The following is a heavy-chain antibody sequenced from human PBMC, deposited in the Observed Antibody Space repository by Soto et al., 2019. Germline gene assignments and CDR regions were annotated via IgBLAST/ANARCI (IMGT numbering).Heavy chain of an antibody. V-gene: IGHV1-18*01. CDR1: GYTFTDYG. D-gene: IGHD6-19*01. CDR3: AKTGGWNWFDP. Sequence: QVQLVQSGAEVKKPGASVKVSCKASGYTFTDYGISWVRQAPGQGLEWMGWISPYTGDTKYPQRLPGRVTVTADTSTSTAYMELRSLKSDDTAVYYCAKTGGWNWFDPWGQGTLVSVSS. J-gene: IGHJ5*02. CDR2: ISPYTGDT.